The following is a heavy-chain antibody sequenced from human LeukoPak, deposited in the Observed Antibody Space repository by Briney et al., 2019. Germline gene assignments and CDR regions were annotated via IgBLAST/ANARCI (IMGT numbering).Heavy chain of an antibody. J-gene: IGHJ4*02. CDR3: ARVNIAAAGRYFDY. Sequence: GGSLRLSCAAPGFTVSSNYMSWVRQAPGKGLEWVSVIYSGGSTYYADSVKGRFTISRDNSKNTLYLQMNSLRAEDTAVYYCARVNIAAAGRYFDYWGQGTLVTVSS. CDR1: GFTVSSNY. CDR2: IYSGGST. D-gene: IGHD6-13*01. V-gene: IGHV3-66*01.